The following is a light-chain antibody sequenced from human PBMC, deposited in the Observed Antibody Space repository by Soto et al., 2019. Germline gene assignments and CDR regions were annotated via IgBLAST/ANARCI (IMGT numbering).Light chain of an antibody. CDR2: LND. CDR1: SSNIGGNY. V-gene: IGLV1-47*02. CDR3: AAWDDSLSGPV. J-gene: IGLJ2*01. Sequence: QLVLTQPPSASGTPGQRVTISCSGSSSNIGGNYVYWYQQLPGAAPKLLIYLNDQRPSGVPDRFFGSKSGTSASLAISGLRSEDEAEYYCAAWDDSLSGPVLGGGTKVTVL.